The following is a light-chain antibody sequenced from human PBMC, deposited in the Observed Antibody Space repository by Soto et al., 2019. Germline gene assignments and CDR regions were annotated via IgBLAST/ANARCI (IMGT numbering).Light chain of an antibody. Sequence: QSALTQPASVSGSPGQSITISCTGTSSDIGDYNYVSWYQQRPGKATKLMIYDVTNRPSGVSNRFSGSKSGSTASLTISGLQAEDEADYYCSSYASSSTIYVFGTGTKLTVL. J-gene: IGLJ1*01. CDR2: DVT. CDR1: SSDIGDYNY. CDR3: SSYASSSTIYV. V-gene: IGLV2-14*01.